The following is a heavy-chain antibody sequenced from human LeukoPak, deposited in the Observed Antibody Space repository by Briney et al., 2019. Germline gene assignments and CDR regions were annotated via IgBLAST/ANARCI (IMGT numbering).Heavy chain of an antibody. CDR2: IKSKTDGGTT. CDR3: TTGNWGSFSY. J-gene: IGHJ4*02. Sequence: GGSLRLSCAASGFTFNNYAMSWVRQAPGKGLEWVGRIKSKTDGGTTDYAAPVKGRFTISRDDSKHTLYLQVNSLKTEDTAVYYCTTGNWGSFSYWGQGTLVTVSS. V-gene: IGHV3-15*01. D-gene: IGHD7-27*01. CDR1: GFTFNNYA.